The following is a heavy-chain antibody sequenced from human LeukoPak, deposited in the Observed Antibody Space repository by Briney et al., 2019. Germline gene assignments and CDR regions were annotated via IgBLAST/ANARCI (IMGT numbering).Heavy chain of an antibody. J-gene: IGHJ4*02. CDR2: IFYTGST. Sequence: TSETLSLTCTVSGASIRSYYWSWIRQPPGKGLGWLGYIFYTGSTSYNPSLKSRVTISIDTSKNQFSLKLSSVTAADTAVYYCANYGKYYFDSWGQGTLVTVSS. D-gene: IGHD3-16*01. CDR3: ANYGKYYFDS. V-gene: IGHV4-59*01. CDR1: GASIRSYY.